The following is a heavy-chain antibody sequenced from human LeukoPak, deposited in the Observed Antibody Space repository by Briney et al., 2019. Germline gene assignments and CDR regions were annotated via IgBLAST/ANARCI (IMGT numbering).Heavy chain of an antibody. CDR3: AKDNRIAAANLYYYYGMDV. CDR2: ISWNSGSI. CDR1: GFTFDDYA. J-gene: IGHJ6*02. D-gene: IGHD6-13*01. Sequence: PGRSLRLSCAASGFTFDDYAMHWVRQAPGKGLEWVSGISWNSGSIGYADSVKGRFTISRDNAKNSLYLQMNSLRAEDTALYYCAKDNRIAAANLYYYYGMDVWGQGTTVTVSS. V-gene: IGHV3-9*01.